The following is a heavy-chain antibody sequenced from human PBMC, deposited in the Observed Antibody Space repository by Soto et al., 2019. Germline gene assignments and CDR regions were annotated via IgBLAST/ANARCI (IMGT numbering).Heavy chain of an antibody. V-gene: IGHV3-21*01. J-gene: IGHJ4*02. CDR2: ISSSSSYI. Sequence: GGSLRLSCAASGFTFSSYSMNWVRQAPGKGLEWVSSISSSSSYIYYADSVKGRFTISRDNAKNSLYLQMNSLRAEDTAVYYCARALTTVTKDPLHYWGQGTLVTVSS. D-gene: IGHD4-17*01. CDR3: ARALTTVTKDPLHY. CDR1: GFTFSSYS.